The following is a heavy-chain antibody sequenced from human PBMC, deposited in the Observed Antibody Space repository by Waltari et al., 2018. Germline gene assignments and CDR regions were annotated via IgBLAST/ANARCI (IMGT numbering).Heavy chain of an antibody. J-gene: IGHJ6*03. CDR3: GKGDISGYYATTYYYYMDA. V-gene: IGHV3-23*01. CDR1: GFIFSVDA. D-gene: IGHD3-22*01. CDR2: IGGNGITT. Sequence: EVQLLESGGGLAQTGGSLRLSCAASGFIFSVDAMSWVRQAPGKGLEWVSSIGGNGITTYYADSVKGRFTISRDNAKNTLFLQMNSLRAEDTAVYYCGKGDISGYYATTYYYYMDAWGRGTTVTVSS.